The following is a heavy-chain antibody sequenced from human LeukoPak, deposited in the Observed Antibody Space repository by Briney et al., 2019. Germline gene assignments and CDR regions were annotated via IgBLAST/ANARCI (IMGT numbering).Heavy chain of an antibody. CDR2: ITGSDDAT. CDR1: GFTFSSAA. D-gene: IGHD5-12*01. CDR3: AKGPQLYSGYHPDY. V-gene: IGHV3-23*01. Sequence: GGSLRLSCAASGFTFSSAAMTWVRQAPGKGLEWVSTITGSDDATYYADSVKGRFTISRDFSRNTVGLQMNSLRTEDTAIYYCAKGPQLYSGYHPDYWGQGTLVTVSS. J-gene: IGHJ4*02.